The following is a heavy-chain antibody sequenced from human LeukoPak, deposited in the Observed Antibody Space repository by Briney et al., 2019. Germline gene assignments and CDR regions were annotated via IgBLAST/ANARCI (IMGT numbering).Heavy chain of an antibody. Sequence: RAGGSLRLSCAASGFTFRSYWMSWVRQAPGKGLEWVGRIKTKTDGGTTDYTAPAQGRFTISRDDSENTLFLQMNSLKTEDTAVYFCYYEGYWGQGILVTVSS. CDR2: IKTKTDGGTT. J-gene: IGHJ4*02. CDR3: YYEGY. V-gene: IGHV3-15*01. D-gene: IGHD3-3*01. CDR1: GFTFRSYW.